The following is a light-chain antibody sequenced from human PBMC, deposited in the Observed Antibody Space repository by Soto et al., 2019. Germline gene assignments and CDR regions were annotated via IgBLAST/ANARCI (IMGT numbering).Light chain of an antibody. V-gene: IGKV3-20*01. J-gene: IGKJ2*01. CDR2: GSS. Sequence: IVLTQSPGSLSSSPGERATLSCTASETIGMTSLAWYQQKPGQATMLVIYGSSKSAFGVPDRFSGSTSGTDFNLSISRLEPEDSAVYHCLQHWSEPYTFGQGTKLEIK. CDR3: LQHWSEPYT. CDR1: ETIGMTS.